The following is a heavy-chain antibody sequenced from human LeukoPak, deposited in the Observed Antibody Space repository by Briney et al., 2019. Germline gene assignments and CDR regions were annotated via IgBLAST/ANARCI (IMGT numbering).Heavy chain of an antibody. D-gene: IGHD3-10*01. CDR1: GGSLSSGGYY. CDR2: IYYSGST. J-gene: IGHJ4*02. CDR3: ARGFPYRTMVRGVYDDY. Sequence: SETLSLTCTVSGGSLSSGGYYWSWIRQHPGKGLEWIGYIYYSGSTYYNPSLKSRVTISVDTSKNQFSLKLSSVTAADTAVYYCARGFPYRTMVRGVYDDYWGQGTLVTVSS. V-gene: IGHV4-31*03.